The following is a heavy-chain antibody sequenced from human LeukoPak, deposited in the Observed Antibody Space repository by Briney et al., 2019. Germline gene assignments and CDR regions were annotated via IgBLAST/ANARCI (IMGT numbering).Heavy chain of an antibody. J-gene: IGHJ3*02. CDR1: GFIFSTCG. D-gene: IGHD3-3*01. CDR2: IQYDGNNI. V-gene: IGHV3-30*02. CDR3: VKDTLFSVITVGNDAFDI. Sequence: GGSLRLSCAASGFIFSTCGMHWVRQAPGKGLEWVSFIQYDGNNIDYADSVKGRFTISRDNSKNSLYLQMNSLRPEDTALYYCVKDTLFSVITVGNDAFDIWGQGTLVTVSS.